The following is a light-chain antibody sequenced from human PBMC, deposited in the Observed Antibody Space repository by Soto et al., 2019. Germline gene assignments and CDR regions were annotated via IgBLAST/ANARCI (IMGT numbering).Light chain of an antibody. CDR1: QSVRRD. J-gene: IGKJ2*01. CDR3: QQYYDWYT. Sequence: EIVLTHSPATLSLSPLERANISFSSSQSVRRDLAWYQQKPGQAPRLLIYGASTRASGVPARFSGGGTVTEFTLTISSLQSEDFAVYFCQQYYDWYTFGQGTKVDIK. V-gene: IGKV3-15*01. CDR2: GAS.